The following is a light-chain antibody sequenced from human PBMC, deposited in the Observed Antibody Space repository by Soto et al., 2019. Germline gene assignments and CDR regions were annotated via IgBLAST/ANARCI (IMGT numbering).Light chain of an antibody. CDR1: QSVLYSSYNKNY. V-gene: IGKV4-1*01. J-gene: IGKJ4*01. Sequence: EIVRTQSPDSLAVPLGERATSKCKSSQSVLYSSYNKNYLAWYQQKPGQPPKLVIYWASTREYGVPDRFSGSGSGTDFTLTISSLQAEDVAVYYCHQYYTSQFTFDGGTKVDIK. CDR2: WAS. CDR3: HQYYTSQFT.